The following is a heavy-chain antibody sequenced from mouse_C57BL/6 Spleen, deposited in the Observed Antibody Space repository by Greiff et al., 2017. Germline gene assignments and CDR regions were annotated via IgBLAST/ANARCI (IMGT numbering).Heavy chain of an antibody. CDR2: ISYDGSN. V-gene: IGHV3-6*01. D-gene: IGHD2-4*01. CDR1: GYSITSGYY. Sequence: EVQLQQSGPGLVKPSQSLSLTCSFTGYSITSGYYWNWIRQFPGKKLEWMGYISYDGSNNYNPSLKNRISITRDTSKNQFFLKLNSVTTEDTATYYCARETDYDYPFDYWGQGTTLTVSS. CDR3: ARETDYDYPFDY. J-gene: IGHJ2*01.